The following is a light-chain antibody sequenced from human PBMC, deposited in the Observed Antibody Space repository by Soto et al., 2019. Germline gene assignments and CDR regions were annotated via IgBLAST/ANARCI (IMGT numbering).Light chain of an antibody. CDR3: QQFHTWPIS. Sequence: EIVMTQSPATLSVSPGERATLTCRASQSVDTNVAWYQQKPGQAPRLLIDGPSTRAAGVPARFSGGGSGTEFTLTISSLQSDDFALYYCQQFHTWPISFGGGTKVDIK. CDR2: GPS. J-gene: IGKJ4*01. CDR1: QSVDTN. V-gene: IGKV3D-15*01.